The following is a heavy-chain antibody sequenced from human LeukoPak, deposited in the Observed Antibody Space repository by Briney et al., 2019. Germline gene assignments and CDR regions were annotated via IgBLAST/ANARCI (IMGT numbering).Heavy chain of an antibody. D-gene: IGHD6-6*01. J-gene: IGHJ4*02. V-gene: IGHV4-39*07. Sequence: PSETLSLTCTVSGGSISSSNYFWGWIRQPPGKGLEWIGSIYHSGNTYYNPSLKSRVTISVDTSKNQFSLNLTSVTAADTAVYYCARAMSIAARLQTIFDYWGQGTLVTVSS. CDR2: IYHSGNT. CDR3: ARAMSIAARLQTIFDY. CDR1: GGSISSSNYF.